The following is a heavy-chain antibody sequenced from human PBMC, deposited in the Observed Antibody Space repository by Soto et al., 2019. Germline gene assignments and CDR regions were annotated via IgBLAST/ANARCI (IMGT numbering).Heavy chain of an antibody. D-gene: IGHD2-8*01. V-gene: IGHV1-69*12. CDR1: GGTFRTAA. Sequence: QVQLEQSGAEVKKPGSSAKVSCKASGGTFRTAAVSWVRQAPGQGLEWMGGIMPVFRTPDYAQKFHGRVTITADESTSTAYMELSGLRSDDTAVYYCARDNDRPQLGGNYYYILDVWGQGTTITVSS. J-gene: IGHJ6*02. CDR2: IMPVFRTP. CDR3: ARDNDRPQLGGNYYYILDV.